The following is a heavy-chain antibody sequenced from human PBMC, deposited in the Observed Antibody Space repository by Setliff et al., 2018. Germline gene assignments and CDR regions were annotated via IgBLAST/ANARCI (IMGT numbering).Heavy chain of an antibody. Sequence: ASVKVSCKASGYTFTAYYMHWVRQAPGQGLEWMGWINPGSGATNYAQKLQGRVTMTTDTSTSTAYMELRSLRSDDTAVYYCARDRVEDYGGILHYYYYYMDVWGKGTTVTVSS. CDR2: INPGSGAT. D-gene: IGHD4-17*01. CDR3: ARDRVEDYGGILHYYYYYMDV. J-gene: IGHJ6*03. V-gene: IGHV1-2*02. CDR1: GYTFTAYY.